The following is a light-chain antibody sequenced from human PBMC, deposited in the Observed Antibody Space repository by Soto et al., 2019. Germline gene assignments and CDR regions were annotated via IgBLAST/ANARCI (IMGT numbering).Light chain of an antibody. V-gene: IGKV1-5*03. CDR2: KAS. Sequence: DIQMTQSPSTLSASVGDRVTITCRASQSISSWLAWYQQKPGKAPNLLIYKASSVESGVPSRFSGSGSGTEFTLTISSLQPDDFASYYYQQYNTYSPLTFGGGTKVEIK. CDR1: QSISSW. CDR3: QQYNTYSPLT. J-gene: IGKJ4*01.